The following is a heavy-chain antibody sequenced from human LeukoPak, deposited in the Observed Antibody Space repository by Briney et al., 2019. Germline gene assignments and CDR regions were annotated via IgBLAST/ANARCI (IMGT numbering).Heavy chain of an antibody. J-gene: IGHJ5*02. CDR3: ARVAAPGNRFWFDP. CDR1: GDIFSNYA. D-gene: IGHD6-13*01. Sequence: SVKVSCKASGDIFSNYAISWVRQAPGQGLEWMGSIIPMFGTPNNAQKFQDRVTITADKSTNTAYMELSSLRSEDTAVYYCARVAAPGNRFWFDPWGQGTLVTVSS. V-gene: IGHV1-69*06. CDR2: IIPMFGTP.